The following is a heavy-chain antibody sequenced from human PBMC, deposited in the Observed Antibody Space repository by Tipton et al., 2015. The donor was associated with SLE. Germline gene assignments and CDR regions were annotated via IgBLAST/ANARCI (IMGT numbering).Heavy chain of an antibody. CDR3: ARHLVTNYGNDY. Sequence: SLRLSCSASRFTFSSYSMHWVRQAPGKGLEWVAVISYDGSNKYYADSVKGRFTISRDNSKNTLYLQMNSLRADDTAVYYCARHLVTNYGNDYWGQGTLVTVSS. CDR2: ISYDGSNK. CDR1: RFTFSSYS. D-gene: IGHD4-23*01. V-gene: IGHV3-30*04. J-gene: IGHJ4*02.